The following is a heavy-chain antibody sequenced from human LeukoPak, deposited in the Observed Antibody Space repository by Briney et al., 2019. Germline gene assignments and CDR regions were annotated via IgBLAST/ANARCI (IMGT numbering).Heavy chain of an antibody. Sequence: ASVKVSCKASGGTFSTYAISWVRQAPGQGLEWMGGIIPIFVTANYAQKFQGRVTITTDESTSTAYMELSSLRSEDTAVYYCARSYDSSGYLWLYWGQGTLVTVSS. CDR2: IIPIFVTA. V-gene: IGHV1-69*05. D-gene: IGHD3-22*01. CDR3: ARSYDSSGYLWLY. J-gene: IGHJ4*02. CDR1: GGTFSTYA.